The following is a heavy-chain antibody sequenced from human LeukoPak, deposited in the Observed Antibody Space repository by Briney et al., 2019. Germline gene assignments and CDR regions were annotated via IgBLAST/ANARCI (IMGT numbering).Heavy chain of an antibody. CDR3: TFRGDGYNTPYFDY. D-gene: IGHD5-24*01. V-gene: IGHV3-30-3*01. Sequence: GRSLRLSCAASGFTFSSYAMHWVRQAPGKGLEWVAVISYDGSNKYYADSVKGRFTISRDNSKNTLYLQMNSLRAEDTAVYYCTFRGDGYNTPYFDYWGQGTLVTVSS. CDR2: ISYDGSNK. J-gene: IGHJ4*02. CDR1: GFTFSSYA.